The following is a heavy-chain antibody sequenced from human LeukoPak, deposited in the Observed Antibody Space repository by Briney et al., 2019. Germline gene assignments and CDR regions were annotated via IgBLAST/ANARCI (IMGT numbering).Heavy chain of an antibody. D-gene: IGHD3-3*01. CDR1: GGTFSSYA. CDR3: ARGDILRFLEWLRPGDWYFDL. CDR2: IIPIFGTA. Sequence: ASVKVSCKASGGTFSSYAISWVRQAPGQGLEWMGGIIPIFGTANYAQKFQGRVTITADESTSTAYMELSSLRSEDTAVYYCARGDILRFLEWLRPGDWYFDLWGRGTLVTVSS. J-gene: IGHJ2*01. V-gene: IGHV1-69*13.